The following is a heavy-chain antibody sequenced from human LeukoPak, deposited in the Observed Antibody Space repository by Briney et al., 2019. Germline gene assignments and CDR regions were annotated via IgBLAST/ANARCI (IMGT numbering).Heavy chain of an antibody. V-gene: IGHV3-23*01. J-gene: IGHJ4*02. Sequence: GGSLRLSCAASGFTFSSYAMSWVRQAPGKGLEWVSAISGSGGSTYYADSVKGRFTISRDNSKNTLYLQMNSLRAEDTAVYYCAKDIAGETTVVTRFDYWGQGTLVTVSS. CDR1: GFTFSSYA. CDR3: AKDIAGETTVVTRFDY. D-gene: IGHD4-23*01. CDR2: ISGSGGST.